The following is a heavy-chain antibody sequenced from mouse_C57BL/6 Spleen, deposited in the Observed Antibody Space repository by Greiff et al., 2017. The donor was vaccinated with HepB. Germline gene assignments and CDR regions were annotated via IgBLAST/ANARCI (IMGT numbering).Heavy chain of an antibody. Sequence: EVQLVESEGGLVQPGSSMKLSCTASGFTFSDYYMAWVRQVPEKGLEWVANINYDGSSTYYLDSLKSRFIISRDNAKNMLYLQMSSLKSEDTATYYCAREGTVVAFDYWGQGTTLTVSS. V-gene: IGHV5-16*01. CDR3: AREGTVVAFDY. CDR2: INYDGSST. D-gene: IGHD1-1*01. CDR1: GFTFSDYY. J-gene: IGHJ2*01.